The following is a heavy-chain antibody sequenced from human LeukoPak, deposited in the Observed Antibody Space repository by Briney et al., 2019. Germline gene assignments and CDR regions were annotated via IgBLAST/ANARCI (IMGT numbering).Heavy chain of an antibody. CDR3: ARRKADVGYFDY. Sequence: EESLKIACKGSRYSFTSYWIGWVRQMPGKGLEWMGIIYPGDSDTRYSPSFQGQVAISADKSISTAYLQWSSLKASDTAMYYCARRKADVGYFDYWGQGTLVTVSS. J-gene: IGHJ4*02. CDR2: IYPGDSDT. V-gene: IGHV5-51*01. CDR1: RYSFTSYW. D-gene: IGHD1-26*01.